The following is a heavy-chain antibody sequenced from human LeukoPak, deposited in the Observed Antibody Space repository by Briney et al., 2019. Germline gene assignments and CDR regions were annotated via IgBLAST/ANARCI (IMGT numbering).Heavy chain of an antibody. Sequence: PSETLSLTCTVSGGSISSSSYYWGWIRQPPGKGLEWIGSIYYSGSTYYNPSLKSRVTISVDTSKNQFFLKLSSVTAADTAVYYCARRGTYYYDSSGYYYVWGQGTLVTVSS. CDR2: IYYSGST. CDR3: ARRGTYYYDSSGYYYV. D-gene: IGHD3-22*01. V-gene: IGHV4-39*01. CDR1: GGSISSSSYY. J-gene: IGHJ4*02.